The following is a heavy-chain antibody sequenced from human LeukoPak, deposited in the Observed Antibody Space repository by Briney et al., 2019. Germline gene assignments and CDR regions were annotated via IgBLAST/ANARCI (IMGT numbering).Heavy chain of an antibody. J-gene: IGHJ4*02. CDR1: GFTFSTYS. CDR3: ARNSYSSSYDY. Sequence: GGSLRLSCLASGFTFSTYSMSWVRQAPGRGLEWVSFISGSSSTINYADSVKGRFTISRDNAKNTLYLQMNSLRAEDTAVYYCARNSYSSSYDYWGQGALVTVSS. CDR2: ISGSSSTI. V-gene: IGHV3-48*04. D-gene: IGHD6-13*01.